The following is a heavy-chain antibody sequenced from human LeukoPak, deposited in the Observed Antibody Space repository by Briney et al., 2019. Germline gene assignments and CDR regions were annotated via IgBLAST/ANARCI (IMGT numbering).Heavy chain of an antibody. D-gene: IGHD1-26*01. J-gene: IGHJ5*02. CDR3: VRDFVGPDDL. CDR1: GFTLSKYR. Sequence: PGGSLRLSCGDSGFTLSKYRMHWVRHVPGKGLTWVSRINRDGSRIDHAGSVKGRFTISRDNAKNTLYLQMNSLTPEDTAVYYCVRDFVGPDDLWGQGTLVTVSS. CDR2: INRDGSRI. V-gene: IGHV3-74*01.